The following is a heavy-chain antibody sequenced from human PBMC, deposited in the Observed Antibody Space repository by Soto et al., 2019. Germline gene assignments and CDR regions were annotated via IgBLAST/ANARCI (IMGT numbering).Heavy chain of an antibody. CDR1: VFTFSNAW. Sequence: PGGSLRLSCAASVFTFSNAWMNWVRQAPGKGLEWVGRIKSKTDGGTTDYAAPVKGRFTISRDDSKNTLYLQMNSLKTEDTAVNYCTTPSFSGGSCYSEYYYYYYGMDVWGQGTTVTVSS. CDR2: IKSKTDGGTT. V-gene: IGHV3-15*07. CDR3: TTPSFSGGSCYSEYYYYYYGMDV. J-gene: IGHJ6*02. D-gene: IGHD2-15*01.